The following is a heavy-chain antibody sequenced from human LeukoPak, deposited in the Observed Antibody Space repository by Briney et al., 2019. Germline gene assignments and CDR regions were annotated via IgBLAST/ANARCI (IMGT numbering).Heavy chain of an antibody. V-gene: IGHV1-2*02. CDR3: ASFCGSSGYYSAY. CDR1: GYTFTGYY. D-gene: IGHD3-22*01. J-gene: IGHJ4*02. CDR2: INPNSGGT. Sequence: GASVTVSCKASGYTFTGYYMHWVRQAPGQGLEWMGWINPNSGGTNYAQKFQGRVTMTRDTSISTAYMELSRLRSDDTAVYYCASFCGSSGYYSAYWGQGTLVTVSS.